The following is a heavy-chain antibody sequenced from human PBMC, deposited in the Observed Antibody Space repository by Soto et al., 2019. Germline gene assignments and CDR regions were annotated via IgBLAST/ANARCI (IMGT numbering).Heavy chain of an antibody. Sequence: QVQLVESGGGLVKPGGSLRLSCATSGFTFSDYYKSWIRQDRGKGLEWVSYISSSGSTIYYADPVKGRFTISRDNAKNSTYLPMNSLRAEDTAVYYCARDPAYMLEPPDYWGQGTLVTVSS. D-gene: IGHD1-1*01. J-gene: IGHJ4*02. V-gene: IGHV3-11*01. CDR2: ISSSGSTI. CDR3: ARDPAYMLEPPDY. CDR1: GFTFSDYY.